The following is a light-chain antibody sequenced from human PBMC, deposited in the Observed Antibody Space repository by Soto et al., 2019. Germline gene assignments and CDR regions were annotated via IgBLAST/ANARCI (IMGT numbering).Light chain of an antibody. CDR1: QSIHTS. V-gene: IGKV3-20*01. CDR3: QQYVTSPWA. CDR2: DST. J-gene: IGKJ1*01. Sequence: VLTQSPATLSLSPGERATLSCRASQSIHTSFAWYQQKPGQPPRLVVYDSTLRANGVPDRFGGSGSGTDFTLTISRLEPEDFAVYYCQQYVTSPWAFGQGTKVDIK.